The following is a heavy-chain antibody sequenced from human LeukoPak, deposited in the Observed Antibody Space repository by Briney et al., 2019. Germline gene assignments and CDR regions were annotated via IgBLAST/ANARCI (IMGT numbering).Heavy chain of an antibody. CDR1: DYSISSGYF. D-gene: IGHD3-3*01. CDR3: ARDLGLTISDNWFDP. CDR2: IFHTGSS. J-gene: IGHJ5*02. Sequence: SETLSLTCTVSDYSISSGYFWTWIRLPPGKGLEWIGSIFHTGSSYYNPSLKSPVAISVDTSKNQFSLELSSVTAADTAVYYCARDLGLTISDNWFDPWGQGTLVTVSS. V-gene: IGHV4-38-2*02.